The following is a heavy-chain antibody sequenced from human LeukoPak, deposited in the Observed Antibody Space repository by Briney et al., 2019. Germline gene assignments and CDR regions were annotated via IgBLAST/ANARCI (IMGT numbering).Heavy chain of an antibody. Sequence: ASVKVSCKASKYTFTNYDINWVRQATGQGLEWMGWMNPNSGNTGYAQKFRGRVTMTRNTSISTAYMELSSLSSEDTAVYYCARASSGGCSGGTCYSIWFDPWGQGTLVTVSS. CDR2: MNPNSGNT. J-gene: IGHJ5*02. V-gene: IGHV1-8*01. CDR1: KYTFTNYD. D-gene: IGHD2-15*01. CDR3: ARASSGGCSGGTCYSIWFDP.